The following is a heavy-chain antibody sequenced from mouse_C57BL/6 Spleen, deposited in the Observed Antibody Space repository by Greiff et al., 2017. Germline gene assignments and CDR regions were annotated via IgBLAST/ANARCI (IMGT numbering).Heavy chain of an antibody. CDR2: ISNGGGST. Sequence: EVHLVESGGGLVQPGGSLKLSCAASGFTFSDYYMYWVRQTPEKRLEWVAYISNGGGSTYYPDTVKGRFTISRDNAKNTLYLQMSRLKSEDTAMYYCERHGGTTVVAYYAMDYWGQGTSVTVAS. J-gene: IGHJ4*01. D-gene: IGHD1-1*01. CDR1: GFTFSDYY. CDR3: ERHGGTTVVAYYAMDY. V-gene: IGHV5-12*01.